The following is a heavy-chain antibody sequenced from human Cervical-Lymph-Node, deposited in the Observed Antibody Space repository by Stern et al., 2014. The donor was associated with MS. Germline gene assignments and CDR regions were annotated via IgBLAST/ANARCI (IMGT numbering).Heavy chain of an antibody. CDR1: GGTFNSYA. D-gene: IGHD3-16*01. V-gene: IGHV1-69*01. CDR3: AREGDSIDYVGEDP. CDR2: IIPIFGIA. Sequence: QVQLVQSGAEVKKPGSSVKVSCKASGGTFNSYAINWVRQAPGQGLEWMGGIIPIFGIATYAQKFQGRVTITADESTSTAYMELSSLTSEDTAVYYCAREGDSIDYVGEDPWGQGTLVTVSS. J-gene: IGHJ5*02.